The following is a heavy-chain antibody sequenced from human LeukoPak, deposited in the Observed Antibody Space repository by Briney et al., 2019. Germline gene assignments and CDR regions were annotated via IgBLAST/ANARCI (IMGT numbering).Heavy chain of an antibody. CDR3: ARNTVAGIDAELVD. CDR1: GFTFSSYS. J-gene: IGHJ4*02. D-gene: IGHD6-19*01. V-gene: IGHV3-21*01. CDR2: ISSSSSYI. Sequence: PGGSLRLSCAASGFTFSSYSMNWVRQAPGKGLEWVSSISSSSSYIYYADSVKGRFTISRDNAKNSLYLQMNSLRAEDTAVYYCARNTVAGIDAELVDWGQGTLVTVSS.